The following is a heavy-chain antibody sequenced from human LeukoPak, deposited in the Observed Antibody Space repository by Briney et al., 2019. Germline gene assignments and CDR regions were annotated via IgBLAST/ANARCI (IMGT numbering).Heavy chain of an antibody. J-gene: IGHJ6*02. D-gene: IGHD2-2*02. Sequence: SQTLSLTCTVSGGSISSGGYYWSWIRQHPGKGLEWIGYIYYSGSTYYNPSLKSRVTISVDTSKNQFSLKLSSVTAADTAVYYCARVPGVRYCSSTSCYNYYYYGMDVWGQGTTVTVSS. V-gene: IGHV4-31*03. CDR2: IYYSGST. CDR1: GGSISSGGYY. CDR3: ARVPGVRYCSSTSCYNYYYYGMDV.